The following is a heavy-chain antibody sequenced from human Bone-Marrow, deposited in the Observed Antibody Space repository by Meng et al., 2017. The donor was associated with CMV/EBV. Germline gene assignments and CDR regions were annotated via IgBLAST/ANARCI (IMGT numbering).Heavy chain of an antibody. CDR3: AKDALLATVVVSAFFDY. J-gene: IGHJ4*02. Sequence: GESLKISCAASGFTFSSYAMHWVRQAPGKGLEWVAVISYDGSNKYYADSVKGRFTISRDNSKNTPYLQMNSLRAEDTAVYYCAKDALLATVVVSAFFDYWGQGTLVTVSS. CDR1: GFTFSSYA. CDR2: ISYDGSNK. D-gene: IGHD2-21*01. V-gene: IGHV3-30*04.